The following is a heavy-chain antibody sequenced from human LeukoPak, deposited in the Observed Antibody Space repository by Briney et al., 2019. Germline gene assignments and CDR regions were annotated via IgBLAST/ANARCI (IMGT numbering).Heavy chain of an antibody. J-gene: IGHJ5*02. D-gene: IGHD3-22*01. Sequence: SETLSLTCTVSGGSVRSGTSYWTWIRQPPGKGLGWIGYVYYSGSTNYNPSLKSRVTISVDTSRNQFSLKLTSVTAADTAVYYCARGAFDYSDTSLSWFDPWGQGTLVTVSS. CDR2: VYYSGST. V-gene: IGHV4-61*01. CDR3: ARGAFDYSDTSLSWFDP. CDR1: GGSVRSGTSY.